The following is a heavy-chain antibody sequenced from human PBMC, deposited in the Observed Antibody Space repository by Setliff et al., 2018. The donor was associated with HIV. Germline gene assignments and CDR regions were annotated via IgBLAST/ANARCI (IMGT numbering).Heavy chain of an antibody. CDR2: MNPNSGAT. Sequence: GASVKVSCKTSGHPFSNYDIIWVRRATGQGLEWMGWMNPNSGATGYAQKFKDRFIMTRDTSISTAYMELSSLTSEDTAVYYWASGKGVRGVIIRGGLDVWGKGTTVTVSS. J-gene: IGHJ6*04. CDR3: ASGKGVRGVIIRGGLDV. V-gene: IGHV1-8*01. D-gene: IGHD3-10*01. CDR1: GHPFSNYD.